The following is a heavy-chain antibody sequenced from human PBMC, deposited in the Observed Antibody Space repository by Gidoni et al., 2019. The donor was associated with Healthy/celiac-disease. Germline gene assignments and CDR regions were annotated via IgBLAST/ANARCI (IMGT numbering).Heavy chain of an antibody. V-gene: IGHV3-30-3*01. Sequence: QVQLVESGGGVVQPGRSLRLSGAASGFTFSSYAMHWVRQAPGKGLEWVAVISYDGSNKYYADSVQGRFTISRDNSKNTLYLQMNSLRSEDTAVYYCALSPYGSGSGWGQGTLVTVSS. CDR2: ISYDGSNK. CDR3: ALSPYGSGSG. J-gene: IGHJ4*02. CDR1: GFTFSSYA. D-gene: IGHD3-10*01.